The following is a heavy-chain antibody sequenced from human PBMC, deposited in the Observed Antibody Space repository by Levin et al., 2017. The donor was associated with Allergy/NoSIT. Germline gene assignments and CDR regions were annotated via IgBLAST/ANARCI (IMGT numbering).Heavy chain of an antibody. CDR2: ISGSGGST. CDR1: GFTFSSYA. CDR3: AKVFGSTSCPCHDAFDI. V-gene: IGHV3-23*01. J-gene: IGHJ3*02. Sequence: GGSLRLSCAASGFTFSSYAMSWVRQAPGKGLEWVSAISGSGGSTYYADSVKGRFTISRDNSKNTLYLQMNSLRAEDTAVYYCAKVFGSTSCPCHDAFDIWGQGTMVTVSS. D-gene: IGHD2-2*01.